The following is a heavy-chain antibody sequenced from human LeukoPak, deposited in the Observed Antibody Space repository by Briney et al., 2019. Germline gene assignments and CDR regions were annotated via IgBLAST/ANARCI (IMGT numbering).Heavy chain of an antibody. V-gene: IGHV1-2*02. J-gene: IGHJ4*02. CDR3: ARDRGIAVAGPSYFDY. CDR1: GYTFTGYY. D-gene: IGHD6-19*01. Sequence: ASVKVSCKASGYTFTGYYMHWVRQAPGQGLEWMGWINPNSGGTNYAQKFQGRVTMTRDTSISTAYMELSRLRPDDTAVYYCARDRGIAVAGPSYFDYWGQGTLVTVSS. CDR2: INPNSGGT.